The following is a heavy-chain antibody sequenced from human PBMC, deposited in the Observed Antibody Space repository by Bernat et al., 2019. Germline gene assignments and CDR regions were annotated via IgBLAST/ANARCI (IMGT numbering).Heavy chain of an antibody. V-gene: IGHV1-69*04. Sequence: QVQLVQSVAEVKKPGSSGKVSCKASGGTFSRYAIRGVRQAPGQGLEWMGRIIPILGIANYAQKFQGRVTITAAKSTSTAYMELSSLRSEDTAVYYCARANPPSPYDYWGQGTLVTVSS. CDR3: ARANPPSPYDY. CDR1: GGTFSRYA. CDR2: IIPILGIA. J-gene: IGHJ4*02.